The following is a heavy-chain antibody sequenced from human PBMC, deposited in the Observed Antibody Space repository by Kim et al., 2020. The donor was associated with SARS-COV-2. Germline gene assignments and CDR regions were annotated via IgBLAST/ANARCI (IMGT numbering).Heavy chain of an antibody. J-gene: IGHJ4*02. CDR2: IYYSGST. CDR3: ARGGFGGAFDY. Sequence: SETLSLTCTVSGGSVSSGSYYWSWIRQPPGKGLEWIGYIYYSGSTNYNPSLKSRVTISVDTSKNQFSLKLSSVTAADTAVYYCARGGFGGAFDYWGQGT. CDR1: GGSVSSGSYY. D-gene: IGHD3-10*01. V-gene: IGHV4-61*01.